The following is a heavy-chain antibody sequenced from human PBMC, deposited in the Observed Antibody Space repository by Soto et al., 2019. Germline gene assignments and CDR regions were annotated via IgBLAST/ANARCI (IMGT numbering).Heavy chain of an antibody. CDR3: AREGMIGGYWFDP. V-gene: IGHV1-69*08. Sequence: QVQLVQSGAEVKKPGSSVKVSCKASGGTFSSYTISWVRQAPGQGLEWMGRIIPILGIANYAQKFQGRVTITAEKSTSTAYMELSSLRSEDTAVYYCAREGMIGGYWFDPWGQGTLVTVSS. CDR2: IIPILGIA. J-gene: IGHJ5*02. CDR1: GGTFSSYT. D-gene: IGHD3-16*01.